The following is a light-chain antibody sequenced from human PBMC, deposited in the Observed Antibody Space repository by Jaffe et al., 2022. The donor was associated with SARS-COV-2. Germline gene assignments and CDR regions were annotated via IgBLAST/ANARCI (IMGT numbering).Light chain of an antibody. CDR3: SSYTSRKTLV. V-gene: IGLV2-14*03. CDR2: DVN. Sequence: QSALTQPASVSESPGQSIIISCTGTSSDIGGYNSVSWYQQHPGKAPKLVIYDVNNRPSGVSYRFSGSKSGNTASLTISGLQAEDEADYYCSSYTSRKTLVFGGGTKLTVL. J-gene: IGLJ2*01. CDR1: SSDIGGYNS.